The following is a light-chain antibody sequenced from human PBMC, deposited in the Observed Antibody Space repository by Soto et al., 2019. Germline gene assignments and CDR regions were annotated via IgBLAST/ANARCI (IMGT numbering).Light chain of an antibody. CDR3: AAWDDNLRGVV. J-gene: IGLJ2*01. Sequence: QLVLTQPPSVSGAPGQRVTISCTGSSSNIGAAYDVHWYQQLPGTAPKLLIYNNNKRPSGVPDRFSGSRSGVSASLAITGLQAEDEADYYCAAWDDNLRGVVFGGGTKVTVL. CDR1: SSNIGAAYD. V-gene: IGLV1-40*01. CDR2: NNN.